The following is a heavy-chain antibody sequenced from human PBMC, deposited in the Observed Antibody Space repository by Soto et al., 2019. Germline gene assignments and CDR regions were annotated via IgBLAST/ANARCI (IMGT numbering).Heavy chain of an antibody. V-gene: IGHV3-74*03. Sequence: EVQLVESGGGLVQPGGPLGLPFAASGFPFSSSWKHWAGQAPGKGRVWVSGINSDGSSTKYADSVKGRFTISRDNAKNTVSLQMNSLRAEDTAVYYCASEASYYETSSALDVWGQGTTVTVSS. D-gene: IGHD3-22*01. J-gene: IGHJ6*02. CDR1: GFPFSSSW. CDR3: ASEASYYETSSALDV. CDR2: INSDGSST.